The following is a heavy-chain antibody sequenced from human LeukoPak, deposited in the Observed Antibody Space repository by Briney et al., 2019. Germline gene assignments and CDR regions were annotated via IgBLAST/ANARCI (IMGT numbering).Heavy chain of an antibody. CDR3: AREGDGYNFPIDY. CDR1: GFTVSSNY. Sequence: GGSLRLSCAASGFTVSSNYMSWVRQAPGKGLEWVSVIYSGGSTYYADSVKGRFTISRDNSKNTLYLQMNSLRAEDTAVYYCAREGDGYNFPIDYWGQGALVTVSS. CDR2: IYSGGST. J-gene: IGHJ4*02. D-gene: IGHD5-12*01. V-gene: IGHV3-66*01.